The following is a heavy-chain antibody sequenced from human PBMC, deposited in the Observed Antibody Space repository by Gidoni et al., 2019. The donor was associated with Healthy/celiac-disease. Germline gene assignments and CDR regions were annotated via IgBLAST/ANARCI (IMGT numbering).Heavy chain of an antibody. CDR2: ISGSGGST. Sequence: EVQLLEPGGGLVQPGGSLRLSCAASGFTFSSYAMSWVRQAPGKGLEWVSAISGSGGSTYYADSVKGRFTISRDNSKNTLYLQMNSLRAEDTAVYYCAKGRYYYDSSGYYVLWGQGTLVTVSS. V-gene: IGHV3-23*01. D-gene: IGHD3-22*01. J-gene: IGHJ4*02. CDR3: AKGRYYYDSSGYYVL. CDR1: GFTFSSYA.